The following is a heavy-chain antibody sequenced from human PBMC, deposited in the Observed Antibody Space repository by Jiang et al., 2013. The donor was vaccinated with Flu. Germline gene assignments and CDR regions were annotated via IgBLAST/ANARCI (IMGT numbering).Heavy chain of an antibody. CDR1: GYSFTNYW. CDR2: IYAGDSNT. V-gene: IGHV5-51*01. CDR3: ARARDGNFYFDY. D-gene: IGHD4-23*01. J-gene: IGHJ4*02. Sequence: GAEVKKPGESLKISCKGSGYSFTNYWFGWVRQMPGRGLEWMGIIYAGDSNTKYSPSFQGQVTISVDKSISTAYLQWSSLKASDTAMYYCARARDGNFYFDYXGQGTLVTVSS.